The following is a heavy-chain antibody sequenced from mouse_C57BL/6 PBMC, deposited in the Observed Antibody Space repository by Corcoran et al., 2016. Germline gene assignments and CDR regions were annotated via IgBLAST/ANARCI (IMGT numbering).Heavy chain of an antibody. CDR1: GYTFTTYG. Sequence: QIQLVQSGPELKKPGETVKISCKASGYTFTTYGMGWVKQAPGKGLKWMGWINTYSGVPTYADDFKGRFAFSLETSASTAYLQINNLKNEDTATYFCARSYYSNGNWYFDVWGTGTTVTVSS. D-gene: IGHD2-5*01. J-gene: IGHJ1*03. CDR2: INTYSGVP. V-gene: IGHV9-3*01. CDR3: ARSYYSNGNWYFDV.